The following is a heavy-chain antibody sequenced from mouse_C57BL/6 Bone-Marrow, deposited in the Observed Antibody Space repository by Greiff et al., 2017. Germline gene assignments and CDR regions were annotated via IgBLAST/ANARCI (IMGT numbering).Heavy chain of an antibody. J-gene: IGHJ3*01. CDR3: ARWDDYDWFAY. Sequence: QVQLKESGAELARPGASVKLSCKASGYTFTSYGISWVKQRTGQGLEWIGEIYPRSGNTYYNEKFKGKATLTADKSSSTAYMELRSLTSEDSAVYFCARWDDYDWFAYWGQGTLVTVSA. CDR2: IYPRSGNT. D-gene: IGHD2-4*01. CDR1: GYTFTSYG. V-gene: IGHV1-81*01.